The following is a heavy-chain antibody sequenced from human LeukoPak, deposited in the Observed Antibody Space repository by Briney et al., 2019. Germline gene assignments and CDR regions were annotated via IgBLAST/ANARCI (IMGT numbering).Heavy chain of an antibody. CDR3: ARHPDYCSSTSCYLFDY. D-gene: IGHD2-2*01. J-gene: IGHJ4*02. V-gene: IGHV3-48*01. CDR1: GFTFSIYS. CDR2: ISSSSSTI. Sequence: GGSLRLSCAASGFTFSIYSMNWVRQAPGEGLEWVSYISSSSSTIYYADSVKGRFTISRDNAKNSLYLQMNSLRAEDTAVYYCARHPDYCSSTSCYLFDYWGQGTLVTVSS.